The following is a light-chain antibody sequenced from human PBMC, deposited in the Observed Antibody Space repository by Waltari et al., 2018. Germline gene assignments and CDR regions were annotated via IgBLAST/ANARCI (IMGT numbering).Light chain of an antibody. V-gene: IGLV7-46*01. CDR1: TGEVARVHA. CDR3: LLSYSGGWV. Sequence: QAVQTQEPSLTVSPGGTLTLTRRSSTGEVARVHAPYWFQQKPGQARRTRIYDTSNKHSWTPARFSGSLLGGKAALTLSGAQPEDEAEYYCLLSYSGGWVFGGGTKLTVL. J-gene: IGLJ3*02. CDR2: DTS.